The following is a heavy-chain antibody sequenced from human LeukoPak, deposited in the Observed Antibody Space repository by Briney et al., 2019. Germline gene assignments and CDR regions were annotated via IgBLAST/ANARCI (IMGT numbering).Heavy chain of an antibody. CDR2: INHSGGT. V-gene: IGHV4-34*01. Sequence: SETLSLTCAVYGGSFSGYSWSWIRQPPGKGLEWIGEINHSGGTNYNPSLKSRVTISVDTSKNQFSLKLRSVTAADTAVYYCARVCLWGGSCYVYYNGMDVWGQGTTVTVSS. J-gene: IGHJ6*02. D-gene: IGHD2-2*01. CDR3: ARVCLWGGSCYVYYNGMDV. CDR1: GGSFSGYS.